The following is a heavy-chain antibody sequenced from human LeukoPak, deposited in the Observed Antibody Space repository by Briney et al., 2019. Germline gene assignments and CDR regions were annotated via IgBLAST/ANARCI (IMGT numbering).Heavy chain of an antibody. CDR1: GYTFTSYA. V-gene: IGHV7-4-1*02. CDR3: ARGYSSSWQSSDAFDI. CDR2: INTNTGNP. Sequence: ASVKVSCKASGYTFTSYAMNWVRQAPGQGLEWMGWINTNTGNPTYAQGFTGRFVFSLDTSVSTAYLQISSLKAEDTAVYYCARGYSSSWQSSDAFDIWGQGTMVTVSS. J-gene: IGHJ3*02. D-gene: IGHD6-13*01.